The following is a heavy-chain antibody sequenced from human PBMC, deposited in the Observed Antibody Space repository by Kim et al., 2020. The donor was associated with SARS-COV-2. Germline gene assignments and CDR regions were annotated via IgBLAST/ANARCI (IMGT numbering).Heavy chain of an antibody. CDR1: GFTFSSYW. Sequence: GGSLRLSCAASGFTFSSYWMTWVRQAPGKGLEWVAYIKQDGSESYYVDSVKGRFAISRDNAKSTLYLHMDSLRVEDTASYYCARGLATNGYYYYLNYWY. CDR2: IKQDGSES. CDR3: ARGLATNGYYYYLNYWY. V-gene: IGHV3-7*03. J-gene: IGHJ2*01. D-gene: IGHD3-22*01.